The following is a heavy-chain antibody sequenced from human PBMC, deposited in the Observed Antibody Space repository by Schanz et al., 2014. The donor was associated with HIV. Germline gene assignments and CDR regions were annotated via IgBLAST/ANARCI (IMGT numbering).Heavy chain of an antibody. CDR1: GGTFMTYA. CDR2: IIPVFGTT. Sequence: QVQLVQSGAEVKKPGSSVKVSCKASGGTFMTYAISWVRQAPGQGLEWMGGIIPVFGTTNYAQKFQGRVTITADKSTSTAYMELSSLRSEDTAVYYCARDQWVAYYYYGMDVWGQGTTVIVSS. CDR3: ARDQWVAYYYYGMDV. D-gene: IGHD6-19*01. J-gene: IGHJ6*02. V-gene: IGHV1-69*06.